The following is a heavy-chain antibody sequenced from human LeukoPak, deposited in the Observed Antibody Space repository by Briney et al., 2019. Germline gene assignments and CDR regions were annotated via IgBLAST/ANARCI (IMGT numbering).Heavy chain of an antibody. CDR3: ARERGYSYGSDAFDI. J-gene: IGHJ3*02. Sequence: GGSLRLSCVASGITFSSYWMHWVRQPPGKGLVWVSRIKDDGSSTTYADSVKGRFTISRDNAKNTLYLQMNSLRAEDTAVYYCARERGYSYGSDAFDIWGQGTMVTVSS. V-gene: IGHV3-74*01. D-gene: IGHD5-18*01. CDR1: GITFSSYW. CDR2: IKDDGSST.